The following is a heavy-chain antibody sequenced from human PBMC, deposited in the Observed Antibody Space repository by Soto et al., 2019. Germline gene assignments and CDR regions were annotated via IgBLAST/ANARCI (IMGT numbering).Heavy chain of an antibody. CDR2: ISWNSGSI. CDR3: AKDIRGSGFRAFDI. Sequence: GGSLRLSCAASGFTFDDYAMHWVRQAPGKGLEWVSGISWNSGSIGYADSVKGRFTISRDNAKNSLYLQMNSLRAEDTAFYYCAKDIRGSGFRAFDIWGQGTMVTVSS. J-gene: IGHJ3*02. D-gene: IGHD3-10*01. CDR1: GFTFDDYA. V-gene: IGHV3-9*01.